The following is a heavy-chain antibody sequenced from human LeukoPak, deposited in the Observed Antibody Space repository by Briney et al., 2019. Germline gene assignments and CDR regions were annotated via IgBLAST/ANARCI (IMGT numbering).Heavy chain of an antibody. CDR3: AKDKLQQLVRYYFDY. CDR1: GLTFSIYA. V-gene: IGHV3-23*01. Sequence: PVGSLRRYSAAYGLTFSIYAMSGVRQSSGIGVELVSAISDSGGSTYYADSVKGLFTISRDNSKNTLYLQMNSLRAEDTAVYYCAKDKLQQLVRYYFDYWGKGSMVTGSS. CDR2: ISDSGGST. J-gene: IGHJ4*02. D-gene: IGHD6-13*01.